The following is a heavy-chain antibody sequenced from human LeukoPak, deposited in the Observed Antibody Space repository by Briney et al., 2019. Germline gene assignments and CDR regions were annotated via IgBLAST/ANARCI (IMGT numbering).Heavy chain of an antibody. Sequence: PGGSLRLSCAASGFTFSNYAMSWVRQTPGRGLEWISPISGSGTNKYYTDSVKGRFTISRDNSNNTLYLQLNSLRVEASALYYCAKGSSLRSVVAVFAYGGQGTVVTVSS. CDR1: GFTFSNYA. V-gene: IGHV3-23*01. D-gene: IGHD4-17*01. CDR3: AKGSSLRSVVAVFAY. J-gene: IGHJ4*02. CDR2: ISGSGTNK.